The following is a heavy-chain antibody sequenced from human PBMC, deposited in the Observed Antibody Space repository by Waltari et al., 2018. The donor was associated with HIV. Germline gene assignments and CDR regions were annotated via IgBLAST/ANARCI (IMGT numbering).Heavy chain of an antibody. D-gene: IGHD2-2*01. CDR1: GYTFTGYY. Sequence: QVQLVQSGAEVKKPGASVTVSCKASGYTFTGYYLQWVRQAPGQGLEWMGRINPNSGGTNYAQKFQGRVTMTRDTSISTAYMELSRLRSDDTAVYYCARGRPESIVIIPVATFDYWGQGTLVTVSS. CDR3: ARGRPESIVIIPVATFDY. CDR2: INPNSGGT. V-gene: IGHV1-2*06. J-gene: IGHJ4*02.